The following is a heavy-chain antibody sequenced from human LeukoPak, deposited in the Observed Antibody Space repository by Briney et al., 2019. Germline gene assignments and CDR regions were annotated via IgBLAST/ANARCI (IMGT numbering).Heavy chain of an antibody. CDR1: GGSISSGDYY. J-gene: IGHJ6*04. CDR3: ARDRIVVVPAAITPYYYYGMDV. CDR2: IYYSGST. D-gene: IGHD2-2*02. Sequence: SQTLSLTCTVSGGSISSGDYYWSWIRQPPGKGLEWIVYIYYSGSTYYNPSLKSRVTISVDTSKNQFSLKLSSVIAADTAVYYCARDRIVVVPAAITPYYYYGMDVWGKGTTVTVSS. V-gene: IGHV4-30-4*01.